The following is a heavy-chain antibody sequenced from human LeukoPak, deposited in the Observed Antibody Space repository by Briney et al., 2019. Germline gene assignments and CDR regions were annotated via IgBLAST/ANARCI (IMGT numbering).Heavy chain of an antibody. CDR2: VYPGNSDS. D-gene: IGHD6-13*01. CDR3: ARGFDTGSSVNWFDP. V-gene: IGHV5-51*01. CDR1: GYSFTTHW. Sequence: GDSLKISCMGSGYSFTTHWIAWVRQRPGEGLEWMGIVYPGNSDSRYSPSFQGHVTMSADKSISTAYLQWHSLEASDTAIYFCARGFDTGSSVNWFDPWSQGTLVTVSS. J-gene: IGHJ5*02.